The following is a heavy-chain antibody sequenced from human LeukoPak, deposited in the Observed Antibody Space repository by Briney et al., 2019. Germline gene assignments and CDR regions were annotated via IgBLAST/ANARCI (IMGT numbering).Heavy chain of an antibody. CDR2: IYPGDSDT. J-gene: IGHJ4*02. CDR3: ARLHYGRSVDY. V-gene: IGHV5-51*01. CDR1: GYRFSSYW. Sequence: GAPLRISYKGSGYRFSSYWICWVRRMPGKGLVWMGIIYPGDSDTRFSPSFQGQVTISADKSISTAYLQWSSLKASDTAMYYCARLHYGRSVDYWGQGTLVTVSS. D-gene: IGHD4-17*01.